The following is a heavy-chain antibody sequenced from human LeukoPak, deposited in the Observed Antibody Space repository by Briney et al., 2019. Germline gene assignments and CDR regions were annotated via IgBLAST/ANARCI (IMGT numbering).Heavy chain of an antibody. D-gene: IGHD3-10*01. J-gene: IGHJ6*03. Sequence: ASVKVSCKASGYNFISYYMHWVRQAPGQGLEWMGIIDPSGGSTSYAQKFQDRVTMTRDTSTSTVYMELSSLRSEDTAVYYCATGVPQTVRGVIRYYYYMDVWGKGTTVTVSS. CDR2: IDPSGGST. CDR1: GYNFISYY. CDR3: ATGVPQTVRGVIRYYYYMDV. V-gene: IGHV1-46*01.